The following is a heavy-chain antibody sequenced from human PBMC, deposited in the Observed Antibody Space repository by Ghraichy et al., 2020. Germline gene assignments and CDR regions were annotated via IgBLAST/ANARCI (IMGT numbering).Heavy chain of an antibody. Sequence: GESLNISCAASGFTFSSYAMSWVRQAPGKGLEWVSAISGSGGSTYYADSVKGRFTISRDNSKNTLYLQMNSLRAEDTAVYYCAKETRARIAVAGTPNWFDPWGQGTLVTVSS. CDR3: AKETRARIAVAGTPNWFDP. D-gene: IGHD6-19*01. CDR1: GFTFSSYA. V-gene: IGHV3-23*01. CDR2: ISGSGGST. J-gene: IGHJ5*02.